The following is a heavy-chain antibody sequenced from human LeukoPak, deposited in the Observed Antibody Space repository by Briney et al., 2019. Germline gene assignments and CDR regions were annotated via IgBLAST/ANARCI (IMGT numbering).Heavy chain of an antibody. CDR1: GFTFSSYS. CDR2: ISSSSSYI. Sequence: GGSLRLSCAASGFTFSSYSMNCVRQAPGKGLEWVSSISSSSSYIYYADSVKGRFTISRDNAKNSLYLQMNSLRAEDTAVYYCAKALMAVASDYYFDYWGQGTLVTVSS. V-gene: IGHV3-21*04. J-gene: IGHJ4*02. D-gene: IGHD6-19*01. CDR3: AKALMAVASDYYFDY.